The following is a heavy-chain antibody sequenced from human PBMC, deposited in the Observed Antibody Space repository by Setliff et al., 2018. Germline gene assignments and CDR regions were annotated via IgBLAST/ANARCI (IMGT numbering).Heavy chain of an antibody. V-gene: IGHV5-51*01. CDR3: AGRGGRFYNWFDP. CDR2: IYPGNADT. Sequence: WESLKISCKCSGYSFTDYWIAWVRQTPGKGLEWMGTIYPGNADTRYSPSFQGQVTISTDTSINTAYLQWTSLKASDTAVCYCAGRGGRFYNWFDPWGQGTLVTVSS. J-gene: IGHJ5*02. CDR1: GYSFTDYW. D-gene: IGHD1-26*01.